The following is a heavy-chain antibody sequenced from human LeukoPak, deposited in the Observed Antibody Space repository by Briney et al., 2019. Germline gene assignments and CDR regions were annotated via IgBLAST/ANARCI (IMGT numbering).Heavy chain of an antibody. D-gene: IGHD6-13*01. J-gene: IGHJ6*03. CDR1: GGSISSSSYY. CDR2: IYYSGST. Sequence: PSETLSLTCTVSGGSISSSSYYWGWIRQPPGKGLEWIGSIYYSGSTYYNPSLKSRVTISVDRSKNQFSLKLSSVTAADTAVYYCARGNPGIAAAGTLEYYYYYYYMDVWGKGTTVTVSS. CDR3: ARGNPGIAAAGTLEYYYYYYYMDV. V-gene: IGHV4-39*07.